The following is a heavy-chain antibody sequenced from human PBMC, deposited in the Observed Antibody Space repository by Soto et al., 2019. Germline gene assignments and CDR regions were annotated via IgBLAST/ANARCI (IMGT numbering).Heavy chain of an antibody. CDR2: IYYSGST. CDR1: GGSISSGTSY. V-gene: IGHV4-30-4*08. CDR3: AGTTVTTPLPYYYYMDV. Sequence: SETLSLTCTVSGGSISSGTSYWSWIRQRPGKGLEWIGYIYYSGSTYYTPSLRSRVTIFVDTSKNQFTLRLSSVTAADTAVYYCAGTTVTTPLPYYYYMDVWGKGTTVTVSS. D-gene: IGHD4-4*01. J-gene: IGHJ6*03.